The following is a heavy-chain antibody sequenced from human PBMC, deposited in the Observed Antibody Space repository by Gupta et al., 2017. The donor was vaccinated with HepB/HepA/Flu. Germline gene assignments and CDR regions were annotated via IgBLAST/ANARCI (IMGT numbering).Heavy chain of an antibody. J-gene: IGHJ4*02. CDR1: EYTFTTYD. V-gene: IGHV1-3*01. CDR3: ARTGSLDY. CDR2: VTAGSGNA. Sequence: QVQLVQSGAEVKKPGASVRVSCKASEYTFTTYDIHWVRQAPGQRLEWMRWVTAGSGNAGYSQNIQGRVTITSDTSANTVYMELSSLTSEDTAVYYWARTGSLDYWGQGTVVTVSS. D-gene: IGHD2-15*01.